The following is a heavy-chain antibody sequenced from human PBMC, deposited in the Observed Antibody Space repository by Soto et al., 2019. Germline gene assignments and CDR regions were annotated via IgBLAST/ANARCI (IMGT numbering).Heavy chain of an antibody. CDR3: TRGPTPSGPFLFGY. J-gene: IGHJ4*02. V-gene: IGHV3-49*04. CDR1: GFTFGDYA. CDR2: IRSKAYGGTT. D-gene: IGHD3-16*01. Sequence: HPGGSLRLSCTASGFTFGDYAISWVRQAPGEGLEWVGFIRSKAYGGTTEYAASVKGRFTISRDDSKSIAYLQMNSLKTEDTAVYYCTRGPTPSGPFLFGYWGQGTLVTVSS.